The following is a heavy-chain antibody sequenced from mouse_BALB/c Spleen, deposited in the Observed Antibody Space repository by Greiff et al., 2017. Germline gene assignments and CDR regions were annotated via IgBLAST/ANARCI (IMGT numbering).Heavy chain of an antibody. CDR1: GYTFTSYY. D-gene: IGHD2-1*01. Sequence: VKLQQSGPELVKPGASVKMSCKASGYTFTSYYIHWVKQRPGQGLEWIGWIYPGDGSTKYNEKFKGKTTLTADKSSSTAYMLLSSLTSEDSAIYFCARRVYYGNYVFDYWGQGTTLTVSS. CDR2: IYPGDGST. CDR3: ARRVYYGNYVFDY. V-gene: IGHV1S56*01. J-gene: IGHJ2*01.